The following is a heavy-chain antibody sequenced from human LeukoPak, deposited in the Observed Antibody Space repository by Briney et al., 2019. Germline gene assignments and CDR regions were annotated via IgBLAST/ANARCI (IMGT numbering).Heavy chain of an antibody. CDR1: GFTFSNFA. D-gene: IGHD6-19*01. Sequence: GGSLRLSCAASGFTFSNFAMHWVRQAPGKGLQWVAVISFDGSNKYYADSVKGRFSISRDNSKDTLHLQMSSLRDEDTAVYFCAGVSESGWYYFDYWGQGTLVTVSA. CDR2: ISFDGSNK. CDR3: AGVSESGWYYFDY. V-gene: IGHV3-30*03. J-gene: IGHJ4*02.